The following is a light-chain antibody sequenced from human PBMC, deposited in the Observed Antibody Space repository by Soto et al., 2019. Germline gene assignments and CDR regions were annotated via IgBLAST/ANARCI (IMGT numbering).Light chain of an antibody. CDR3: CSYAGSYTLV. V-gene: IGLV2-11*01. Sequence: QSALTQPRSVSGSPGQSVTISCTGTSSDVGAYNFVSWYQQHPGRVPKLMIYDVSRRPSGVPDRFSGSKSVNTASLTISGLQADDEADYYCCSYAGSYTLVFGGGTQLTVL. CDR1: SSDVGAYNF. J-gene: IGLJ7*01. CDR2: DVS.